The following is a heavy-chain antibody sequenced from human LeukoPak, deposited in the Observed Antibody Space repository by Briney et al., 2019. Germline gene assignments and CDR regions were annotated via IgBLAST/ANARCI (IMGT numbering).Heavy chain of an antibody. J-gene: IGHJ4*02. Sequence: SETLSLTCTVSGGSISSSSYYWGWIRQPPGKGLEWIGSIYYSGSTYYNPSLKSRVTISVDTSKNQFSLKLSSVTAADTAVYCCAREAPESYYYGSGSYLGYWGQGTLVTVSS. V-gene: IGHV4-39*07. D-gene: IGHD3-10*01. CDR2: IYYSGST. CDR1: GGSISSSSYY. CDR3: AREAPESYYYGSGSYLGY.